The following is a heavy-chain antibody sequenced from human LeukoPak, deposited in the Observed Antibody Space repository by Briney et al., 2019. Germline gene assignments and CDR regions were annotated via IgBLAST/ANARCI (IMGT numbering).Heavy chain of an antibody. V-gene: IGHV3-53*01. Sequence: GSLRLSCTVSGFTVSSNSMSWVRQAPGKGLEWVSFIYSDNTHYSDSVKGRFTISRDNSKNTLYLNSLRAEDTAVYYCARRAGAYSHPYDYWGQGTLVTVSS. D-gene: IGHD4/OR15-4a*01. CDR2: IYSDNT. CDR3: ARRAGAYSHPYDY. J-gene: IGHJ4*02. CDR1: GFTVSSNS.